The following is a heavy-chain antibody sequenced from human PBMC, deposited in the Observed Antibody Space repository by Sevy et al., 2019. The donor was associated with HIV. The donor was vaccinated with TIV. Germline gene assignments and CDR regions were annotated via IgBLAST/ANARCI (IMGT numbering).Heavy chain of an antibody. V-gene: IGHV1-2*02. CDR3: ARESYDFWTGPVDYDYGMDV. J-gene: IGHJ6*02. CDR1: GYTFTDTGYY. D-gene: IGHD3-3*01. CDR2: INPKSGAP. Sequence: ASVKVSCKASGYTFTDTGYYVHWVRQAPGQGLEWMGWINPKSGAPNYAQKFQGRVTMTRDTSVSTANMELSRLRSDDTAVYYCARESYDFWTGPVDYDYGMDVWGQGTTVTVSS.